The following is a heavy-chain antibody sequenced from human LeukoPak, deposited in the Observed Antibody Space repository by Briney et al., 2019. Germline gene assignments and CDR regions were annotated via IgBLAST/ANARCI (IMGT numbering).Heavy chain of an antibody. CDR3: ARGRNIAVAGTRWFDR. CDR2: INPNSGGT. CDR1: GYTFTGYY. V-gene: IGHV1-2*02. Sequence: ASVTDSCKASGYTFTGYYMHWVRQAPGQGLEWMGWINPNSGGTNYAQKFQGRVTMTRDTSISTAYMELSRLRSDDTAVYYCARGRNIAVAGTRWFDRWGQGALVTVSS. J-gene: IGHJ5*02. D-gene: IGHD6-19*01.